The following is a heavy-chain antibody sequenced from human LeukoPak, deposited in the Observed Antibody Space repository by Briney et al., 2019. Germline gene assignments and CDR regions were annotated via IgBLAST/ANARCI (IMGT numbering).Heavy chain of an antibody. CDR1: GGSISSYY. V-gene: IGHV4-4*07. Sequence: SETLSLTCTVSGGSISSYYLSWVRQPAGKGLECIGRIYTSGSTNYNPSLKSRVTMSVDTSKNQFSLKLSSVTAADTAVYYCARDRHRYSSSWPIFDPWGQGTLVTVSS. CDR2: IYTSGST. J-gene: IGHJ5*02. D-gene: IGHD6-13*01. CDR3: ARDRHRYSSSWPIFDP.